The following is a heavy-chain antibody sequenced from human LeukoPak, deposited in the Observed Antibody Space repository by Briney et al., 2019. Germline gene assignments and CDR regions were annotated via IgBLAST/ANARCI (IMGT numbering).Heavy chain of an antibody. Sequence: PGGSLRLSCAASGFTFSSYSMNWVRQAPGKGLEWVSSISSSSSYIYYADSVKGRFTISRDNAKNSLYLQMNSLRAEDTAVYYCARAEYDTLTGSYFDYWGQGTLVTVSS. CDR2: ISSSSSYI. J-gene: IGHJ4*02. CDR3: ARAEYDTLTGSYFDY. D-gene: IGHD3-9*01. V-gene: IGHV3-21*01. CDR1: GFTFSSYS.